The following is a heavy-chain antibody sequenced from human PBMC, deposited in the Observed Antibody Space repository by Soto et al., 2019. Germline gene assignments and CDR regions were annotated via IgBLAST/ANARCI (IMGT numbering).Heavy chain of an antibody. J-gene: IGHJ6*02. CDR3: AREKVWSSGYYSYYYGMDV. Sequence: ASVKVSCKASGGTFSSYAISWVRQAPGQGLEWMGGIIPIFGTANYAQKFQGRVTITADESTSTAYMELSSLRSEDTAVYYCAREKVWSSGYYSYYYGMDVWGPGPTVTVSS. V-gene: IGHV1-69*13. CDR1: GGTFSSYA. D-gene: IGHD3-22*01. CDR2: IIPIFGTA.